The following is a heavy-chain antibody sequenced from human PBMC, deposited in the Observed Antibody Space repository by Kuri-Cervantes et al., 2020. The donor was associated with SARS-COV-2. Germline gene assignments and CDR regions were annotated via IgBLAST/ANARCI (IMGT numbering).Heavy chain of an antibody. J-gene: IGHJ3*02. CDR2: IRSSDSTT. CDR1: GFIFSSYE. V-gene: IGHV3-48*03. Sequence: GGSRRLSCAASGFIFSSYEMNWVRQAPGKVREWVSYIRSSDSTTYYAASVKGRFTISRDNAKNSLYLQMNSLRAEDTAVYYCAKRASGFTTSWSAFDIWGQGTMVTVSS. D-gene: IGHD6-13*01. CDR3: AKRASGFTTSWSAFDI.